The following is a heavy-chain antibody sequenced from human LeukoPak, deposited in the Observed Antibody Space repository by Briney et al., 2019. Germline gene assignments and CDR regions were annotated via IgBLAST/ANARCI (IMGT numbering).Heavy chain of an antibody. J-gene: IGHJ3*02. D-gene: IGHD3-3*01. CDR2: IKQDGSEK. Sequence: GSLRLSCVASGFTFSSYWMSWVRQAPGKGLEWVANIKQDGSEKYYVDSVKGRFTISRDNAKNSLYLQMNSLRAEDTAVYYCARDGRKNYDFWSGYYRGGAFDIWGQGTMVTVSS. CDR1: GFTFSSYW. V-gene: IGHV3-7*01. CDR3: ARDGRKNYDFWSGYYRGGAFDI.